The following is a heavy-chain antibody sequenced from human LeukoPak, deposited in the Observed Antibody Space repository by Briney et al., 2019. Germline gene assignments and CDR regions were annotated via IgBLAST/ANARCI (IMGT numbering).Heavy chain of an antibody. J-gene: IGHJ4*02. CDR2: INPSGANT. CDR1: GDTFSTYA. V-gene: IGHV1-46*01. Sequence: ASVKVSCKASGDTFSTYAISWVRQAPGQGLEWMGIINPSGANTGYAQKFQGRVTMTRDTSTSTVYMELSSLRSQDTAVYYCAREVGIRGHFDYWGRGTPVTVSS. CDR3: AREVGIRGHFDY. D-gene: IGHD1-26*01.